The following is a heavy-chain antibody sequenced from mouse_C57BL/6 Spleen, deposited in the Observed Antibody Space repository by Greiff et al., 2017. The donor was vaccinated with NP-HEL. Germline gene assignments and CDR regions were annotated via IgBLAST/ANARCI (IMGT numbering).Heavy chain of an antibody. CDR2: INPSNGGT. D-gene: IGHD2-3*01. J-gene: IGHJ4*01. CDR1: GYTFTSYW. Sequence: QVQLQQPGTELAKPGASVKLSCKASGYTFTSYWMHWVKQRPGQGLEWIGNINPSNGGTNYNEKFKSKATLTVDKSSSTAYMQLSSLTSEDSSVYFCAQYDLLWRMDYWGEGTPVTVSS. V-gene: IGHV1-53*01. CDR3: AQYDLLWRMDY.